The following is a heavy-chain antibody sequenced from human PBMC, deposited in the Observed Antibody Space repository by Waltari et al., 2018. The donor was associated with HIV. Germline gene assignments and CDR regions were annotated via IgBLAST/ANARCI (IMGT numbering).Heavy chain of an antibody. CDR2: INAGNGNT. D-gene: IGHD3-22*01. Sequence: QVQLVQSGAEVKKPGASVKVSCKASGYTFISYAMHWVRQAPGQRLEWMGWINAGNGNTKYSQKFQGRVTITRDTSASTAYMELSSLRSEDTAVYYCARDWSYYDSSGQTPFYYWGQGTLVTVSS. CDR3: ARDWSYYDSSGQTPFYY. J-gene: IGHJ4*02. V-gene: IGHV1-3*01. CDR1: GYTFISYA.